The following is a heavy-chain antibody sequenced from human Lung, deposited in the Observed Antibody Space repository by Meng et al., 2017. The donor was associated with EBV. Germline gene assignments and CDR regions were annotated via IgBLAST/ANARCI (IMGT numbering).Heavy chain of an antibody. D-gene: IGHD4-17*01. CDR2: IYYTGSS. CDR3: ARGGMTTVTTYYFDY. CDR1: GGSVISGGYY. J-gene: IGHJ4*02. V-gene: IGHV4-31*03. Sequence: QVQVQEPGPGLVQPSQTLSLTCTVSGGSVISGGYYWSWIRQQPGKGLEWIGYIYYTGSSFYNPSLKSRVTISVDTSKNQFSLKLSSVTAADTAVYYCARGGMTTVTTYYFDYWGQGTLVTVSS.